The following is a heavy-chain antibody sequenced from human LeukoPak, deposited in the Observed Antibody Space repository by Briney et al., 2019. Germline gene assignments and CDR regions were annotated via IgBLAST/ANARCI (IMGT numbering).Heavy chain of an antibody. CDR2: IYYSGST. J-gene: IGHJ5*02. V-gene: IGHV4-4*07. CDR1: GGSISSYY. Sequence: SETLSLTCTVSGGSISSYYWSWIRQPAGKGLEWIGSIYYSGSTYYNPSLKSRVTISVDTSKNQFSLKLSSVTAADTAVYYCARVAGNWFDPWGQGTLVTVSS. CDR3: ARVAGNWFDP.